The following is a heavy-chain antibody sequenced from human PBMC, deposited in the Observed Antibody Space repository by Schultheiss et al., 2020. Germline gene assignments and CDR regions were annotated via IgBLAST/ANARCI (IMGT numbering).Heavy chain of an antibody. D-gene: IGHD5-24*01. CDR2: ISYDGSNK. J-gene: IGHJ4*02. Sequence: GESLKISCAASGFTFSSYAMHWVRQAPGKGLEWVAVISYDGSNKYYADSVKGRFTISRDNSKNTLYLQMNSLRAEDTAVYYCTTDGVEMATRLRWGQGTLVTVSS. CDR3: TTDGVEMATRLR. V-gene: IGHV3-30-3*01. CDR1: GFTFSSYA.